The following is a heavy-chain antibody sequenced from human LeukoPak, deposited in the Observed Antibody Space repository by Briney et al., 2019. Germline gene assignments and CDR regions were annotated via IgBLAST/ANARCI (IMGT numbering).Heavy chain of an antibody. V-gene: IGHV4-4*07. Sequence: SETLSLTCTVSGGSISSYYWSWIRQSAGKGLEWIGRIYTSGSTNYNPSLKSRVTMSVDTSKNQFSLKLSSVTAADTAVYYCARSYDFWSGYRFDYWGQGTLVTVSS. J-gene: IGHJ4*02. CDR1: GGSISSYY. CDR3: ARSYDFWSGYRFDY. D-gene: IGHD3-3*01. CDR2: IYTSGST.